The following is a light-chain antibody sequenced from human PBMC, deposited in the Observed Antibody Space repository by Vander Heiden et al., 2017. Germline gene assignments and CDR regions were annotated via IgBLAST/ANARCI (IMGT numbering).Light chain of an antibody. CDR3: QQYYSTPPMYT. CDR2: WAS. J-gene: IGKJ2*01. CDR1: QSVLYSSNNKNY. V-gene: IGKV4-1*01. Sequence: DTVMTQSPDSLAVSLGERATINCKSSQSVLYSSNNKNYLAWYQQKPGQPPKLLIYWASTRESGVPDRFSGSGSGTDFTLTISSLQAEDVAVYYCQQYYSTPPMYTFGQGTKLEIK.